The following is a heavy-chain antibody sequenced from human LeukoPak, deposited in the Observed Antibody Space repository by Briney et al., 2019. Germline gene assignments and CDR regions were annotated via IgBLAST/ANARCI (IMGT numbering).Heavy chain of an antibody. CDR2: FHYSGST. CDR3: ARQVTIGFAYAYYFDF. V-gene: IGHV4-39*01. CDR1: GASITTSYYY. D-gene: IGHD3-16*01. Sequence: SETLSLTCTVSGASITTSYYYWGWIRQPPGKGLEWIGNFHYSGSTYYNPSLKSRVTISVDTSKNQFSLRLSSVTAADTAVYYCARQVTIGFAYAYYFDFWGQGALVTVSS. J-gene: IGHJ4*02.